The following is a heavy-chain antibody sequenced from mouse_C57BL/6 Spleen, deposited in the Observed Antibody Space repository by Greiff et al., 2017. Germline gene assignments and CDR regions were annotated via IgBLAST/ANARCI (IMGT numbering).Heavy chain of an antibody. Sequence: EVKVVESGGGLVKPGGSLKLSCAASGFTFSSYTMSWVRQTPEKRLEWVATISGGGGNTYYPDSVKGRFTISRDNAKNTLYLQMSSLRSEDTALYYCARHNWEDYFDYWGQGTTLTVSS. V-gene: IGHV5-9*01. CDR3: ARHNWEDYFDY. J-gene: IGHJ2*01. CDR2: ISGGGGNT. D-gene: IGHD4-1*01. CDR1: GFTFSSYT.